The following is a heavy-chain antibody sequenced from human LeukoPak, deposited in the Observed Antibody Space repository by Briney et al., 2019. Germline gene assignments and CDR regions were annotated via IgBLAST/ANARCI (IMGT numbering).Heavy chain of an antibody. CDR3: ARHSGDCGKGDDWFDP. J-gene: IGHJ5*02. CDR2: IYYSGST. D-gene: IGHD2-21*02. CDR1: GGSISSSSYY. Sequence: SETLSLTCTVSGGSISSSSYYWGWIRQPPGKGLEWIGSIYYSGSTYYNPSLKSRVTISVDTSKNQFSLKLSSVTAADTAVYYCARHSGDCGKGDDWFDPWGQGTLVTVSS. V-gene: IGHV4-39*01.